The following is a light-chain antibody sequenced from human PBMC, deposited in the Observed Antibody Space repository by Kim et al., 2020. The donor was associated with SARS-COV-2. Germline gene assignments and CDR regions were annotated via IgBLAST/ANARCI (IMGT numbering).Light chain of an antibody. CDR2: AAS. V-gene: IGKV1-8*01. CDR1: QDISRY. J-gene: IGKJ1*01. CDR3: QQYYSYPPT. Sequence: ASTGDRVTSTCRASQDISRYLAWHQQKPGKPPKLVIYAASTLQSGVPSRFSGSGSGTDFTLTISGLQSEDFATYYCQQYYSYPPTFGQGTKVDIK.